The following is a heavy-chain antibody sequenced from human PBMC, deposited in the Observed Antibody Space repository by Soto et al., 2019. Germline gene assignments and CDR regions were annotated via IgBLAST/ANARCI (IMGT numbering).Heavy chain of an antibody. CDR2: INAGVDGT. CDR1: GYASLSYA. CDR3: AREVPGVTSFDY. J-gene: IGHJ4*02. D-gene: IGHD3-10*01. V-gene: IGHV1-3*01. Sequence: QVQLVQSGPEMMQPGASVKVSCKASGYASLSYAMHWVRQVHGQVYEWLGWINAGVDGTMYSERFQGRVRITRDTSANTVYMELNALTWEDTAVYYCAREVPGVTSFDYWGQGTLVIVSS.